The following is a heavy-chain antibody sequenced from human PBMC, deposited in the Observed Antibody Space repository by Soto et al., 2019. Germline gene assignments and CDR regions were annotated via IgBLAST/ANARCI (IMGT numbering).Heavy chain of an antibody. J-gene: IGHJ4*02. V-gene: IGHV4-30-4*01. CDR2: ILSSGTT. Sequence: QVQLQESGPGLVKPSETLSLICSVSGDSINSGAHYWSWVRQTPGKSLEWIGNILSSGTTHYNPSPEGRITISVDTSQHPYTLRLHCVTAADTALYFCARGGSRLEPLDSWGEGTLVTVSS. D-gene: IGHD3-16*01. CDR1: GDSINSGAHY. CDR3: ARGGSRLEPLDS.